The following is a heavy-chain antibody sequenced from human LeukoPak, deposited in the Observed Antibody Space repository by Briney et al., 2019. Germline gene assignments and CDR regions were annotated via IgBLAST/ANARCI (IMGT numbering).Heavy chain of an antibody. CDR2: ISSGSETI. J-gene: IGHJ4*02. CDR3: ARDRGSITMVRGVNYY. Sequence: GGSLRLSCEASGFSFSSHSMNWVRQAPGKGLEWVSYISSGSETIYYAESVKGRFTISRDNAKNSLFLQMNSLRAEDTAVYYCARDRGSITMVRGVNYYWGQGTLVTVSS. CDR1: GFSFSSHS. D-gene: IGHD3-10*01. V-gene: IGHV3-48*04.